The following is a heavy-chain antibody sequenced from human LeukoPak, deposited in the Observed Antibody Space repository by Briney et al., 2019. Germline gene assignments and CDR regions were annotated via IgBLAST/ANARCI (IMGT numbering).Heavy chain of an antibody. CDR3: ARAFRGTADY. J-gene: IGHJ4*02. V-gene: IGHV4-31*03. Sequence: SETLSLTCTVSGGSFSSGGYYWIWIRQHPGKGLEWIGYIYQSGGTYYNPSLKSRVTISVDTSKNQFSLKLSSVTAADTAVYYCARAFRGTADYWGQGTLVTVSS. CDR1: GGSFSSGGYY. D-gene: IGHD1-1*01. CDR2: IYQSGGT.